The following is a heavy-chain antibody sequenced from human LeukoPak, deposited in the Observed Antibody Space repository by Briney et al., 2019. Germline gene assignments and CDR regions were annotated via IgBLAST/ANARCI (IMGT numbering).Heavy chain of an antibody. D-gene: IGHD5-18*01. CDR2: ISGSGGST. J-gene: IGHJ4*02. V-gene: IGHV3-23*01. Sequence: GGSLRLSCAASGFTFSSYAMSWVRQAPGKWLEWVSAISGSGGSTYYADSVKGRFTISRDNSKNTLYLQMNSLRAEDTAVYYCAKSARGYSYGSPTINYFDYWGQGTLVTVSS. CDR3: AKSARGYSYGSPTINYFDY. CDR1: GFTFSSYA.